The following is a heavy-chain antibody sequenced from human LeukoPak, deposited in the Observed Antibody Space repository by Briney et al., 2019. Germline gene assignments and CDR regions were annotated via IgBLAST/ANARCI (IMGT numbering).Heavy chain of an antibody. CDR2: MNPNSGNT. Sequence: ASVKVSCKASGYTFTSYDINWVRQATGQGLEWMGWMNPNSGNTGYAQKLQGRVTMTTDTSTSTAYMELRSLRSDDTAVYYCARVFGYCSGGSCYPGGAFDIWGQGTMVTVSS. V-gene: IGHV1-8*01. J-gene: IGHJ3*02. CDR1: GYTFTSYD. D-gene: IGHD2-15*01. CDR3: ARVFGYCSGGSCYPGGAFDI.